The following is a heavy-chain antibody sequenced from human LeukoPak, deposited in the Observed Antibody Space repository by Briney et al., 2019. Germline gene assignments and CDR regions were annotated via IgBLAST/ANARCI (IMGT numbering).Heavy chain of an antibody. J-gene: IGHJ3*02. D-gene: IGHD6-13*01. CDR1: GFTFSSYS. CDR2: ISSSSSTI. V-gene: IGHV3-48*04. CDR3: AREAGYSSSWDAFDI. Sequence: GGSLRLSCAASGFTFSSYSMNWVRQAPGKGLEWVSYISSSSSTIYYADSVKGRFTISRDNAKNSLYLQMNSLRAEDTAVYYCAREAGYSSSWDAFDIWGQGTMVTVSS.